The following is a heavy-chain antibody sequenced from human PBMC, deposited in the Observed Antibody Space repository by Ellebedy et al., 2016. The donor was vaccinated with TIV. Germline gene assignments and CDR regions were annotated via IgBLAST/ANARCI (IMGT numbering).Heavy chain of an antibody. CDR2: IYYSGST. CDR1: GGSISSGDYY. CDR3: ARVPVVWQLVLRGGHTGSPFDP. J-gene: IGHJ5*02. Sequence: MPSETLSLTCTVSGGSISSGDYYWSWIRQPPGKGLEWIGYIYYSGSTYYNPSLKSRVTISVDTSKNQFSLKLSSVTAADTAVYYCARVPVVWQLVLRGGHTGSPFDPWGQGTLVTVSS. V-gene: IGHV4-30-4*01. D-gene: IGHD6-13*01.